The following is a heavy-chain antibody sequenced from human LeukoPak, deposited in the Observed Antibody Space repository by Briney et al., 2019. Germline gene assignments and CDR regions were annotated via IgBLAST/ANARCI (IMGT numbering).Heavy chain of an antibody. V-gene: IGHV3-74*03. J-gene: IGHJ4*02. CDR1: GFTFSNFN. D-gene: IGHD2-21*02. CDR2: LKGDGSSA. CDR3: AKARIVVVTALDY. Sequence: GGSLRLSCAASGFTFSNFNMHWVRQAPGKGLVWVSRLKGDGSSALYADSVKGRFTVSRDNSKNTLYLQMNSLRVEDTATYYCAKARIVVVTALDYWGQGTLVIVSS.